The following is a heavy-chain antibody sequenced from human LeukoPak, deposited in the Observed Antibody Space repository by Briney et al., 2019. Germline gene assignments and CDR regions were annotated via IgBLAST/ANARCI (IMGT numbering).Heavy chain of an antibody. CDR1: GGSISSYY. Sequence: SETLSLTCTVSGGSISSYYWSWIRQPPGKGLEWIGYIYYSGSTNYNPSLKSRVTISVDTSKNQFSLKLSSVTAADTAVYYCARQNYGDFCDYWGQGTLVTFSS. V-gene: IGHV4-59*08. CDR2: IYYSGST. J-gene: IGHJ4*02. CDR3: ARQNYGDFCDY. D-gene: IGHD4-17*01.